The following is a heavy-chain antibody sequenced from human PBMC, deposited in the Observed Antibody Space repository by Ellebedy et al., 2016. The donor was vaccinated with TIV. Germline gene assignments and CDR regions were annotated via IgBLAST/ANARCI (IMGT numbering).Heavy chain of an antibody. CDR1: GFTFRSHG. CDR2: ISSDGSNK. D-gene: IGHD3-10*01. Sequence: GGSLRLSXVASGFTFRSHGIYWVRQAPGKGLEWVAVISSDGSNKYYADSVKGRFTISRDNSKNTLYLQMNSPRTDDMAVYYCARGGRSGSSDYWGQGTLVTVSS. J-gene: IGHJ4*02. V-gene: IGHV3-30*03. CDR3: ARGGRSGSSDY.